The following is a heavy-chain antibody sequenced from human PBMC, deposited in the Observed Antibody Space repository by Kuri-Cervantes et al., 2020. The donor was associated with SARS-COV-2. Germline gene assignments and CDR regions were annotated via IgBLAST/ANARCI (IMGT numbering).Heavy chain of an antibody. CDR3: ARSGSGSYYNDYYYYYYMDV. D-gene: IGHD3-10*01. V-gene: IGHV3-13*01. CDR1: GFTFSSYD. CDR2: IGTAGDT. Sequence: GGSLRLFCAASGFTFSSYDMHWVRQATGKGLEWVSAIGTAGDTYYPGSVKGRFTISRENAKNSLYLQMNSLRAGDTAVYYCARSGSGSYYNDYYYYYYMDVWGKGTTVTVSS. J-gene: IGHJ6*03.